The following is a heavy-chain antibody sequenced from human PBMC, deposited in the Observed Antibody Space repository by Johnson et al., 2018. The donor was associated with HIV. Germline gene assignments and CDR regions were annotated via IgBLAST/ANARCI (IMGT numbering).Heavy chain of an antibody. J-gene: IGHJ3*02. CDR2: MYYDGSNK. D-gene: IGHD4-17*01. Sequence: VQLVESGGGVVRPGRSLRLSCAASGLNFRYYPMHWVRQAPGKGLEWMAVMYYDGSNKYYADSVKGRFTISRDNSKNTLFLQMNSLRVEDTAVYYCARSSPTVTTGGAFDIWGQGTMVTVSS. CDR3: ARSSPTVTTGGAFDI. V-gene: IGHV3-30-3*01. CDR1: GLNFRYYP.